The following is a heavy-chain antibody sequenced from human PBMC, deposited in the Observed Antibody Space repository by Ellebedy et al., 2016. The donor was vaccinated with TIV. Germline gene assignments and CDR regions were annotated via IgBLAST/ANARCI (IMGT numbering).Heavy chain of an antibody. Sequence: PGGSLRLSCAASGFNFSTYAMHRVRQAPGKGLEWVAVISYDGRNKYCADSVKGRFTISRDNSKNTLYLQMNSLKLEDTAVYYCARGLYAGGQRGYFDYWGQGTLGTVSS. CDR1: GFNFSTYA. CDR2: ISYDGRNK. V-gene: IGHV3-30*04. CDR3: ARGLYAGGQRGYFDY. J-gene: IGHJ4*02. D-gene: IGHD4-23*01.